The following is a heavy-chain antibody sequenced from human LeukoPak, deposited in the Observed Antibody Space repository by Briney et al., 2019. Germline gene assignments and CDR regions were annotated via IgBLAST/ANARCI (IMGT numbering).Heavy chain of an antibody. D-gene: IGHD3-22*01. V-gene: IGHV4-61*02. CDR3: AKGAKYYYDSSGYSDAFDI. CDR2: IYTSGST. J-gene: IGHJ3*02. CDR1: GGSISSGSYY. Sequence: PSQTLSLTCTVSGGSISSGSYYWSWIRQPAGKGLEWIGRIYTSGSTNYNPSLKSRVTRSVDTSINQFSLKLSSVTAADTAVYYCAKGAKYYYDSSGYSDAFDIWGQGTMVTVSS.